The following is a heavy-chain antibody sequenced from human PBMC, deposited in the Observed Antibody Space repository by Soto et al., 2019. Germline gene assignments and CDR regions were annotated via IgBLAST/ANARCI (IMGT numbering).Heavy chain of an antibody. D-gene: IGHD3-9*01. Sequence: LXLSCAASGCTFSRYWMHWVRQAPGKGLVWVSRINSDGSSTSYADSVKGRFTISRDNAKNTLYLQMNSLTAEDTAVYYCAREGLRYFAWSLYGMDVWGQGTTVTVYS. V-gene: IGHV3-74*01. CDR1: GCTFSRYW. J-gene: IGHJ6*02. CDR2: INSDGSST. CDR3: AREGLRYFAWSLYGMDV.